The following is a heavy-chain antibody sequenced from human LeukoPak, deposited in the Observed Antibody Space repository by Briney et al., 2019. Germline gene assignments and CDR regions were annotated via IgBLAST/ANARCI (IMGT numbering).Heavy chain of an antibody. CDR3: AKTYSSGWYRWGY. J-gene: IGHJ4*02. CDR1: GFTFSSCD. CDR2: LSGSGGST. Sequence: GGSLRLSCAASGFTFSSCDMNWVRQAPGKGLEWVSALSGSGGSTQYADSVKGRFTISRDNSKNTLYLQMNSLRAEDTAVYYCAKTYSSGWYRWGYWGQGTLVTVSS. V-gene: IGHV3-23*01. D-gene: IGHD6-19*01.